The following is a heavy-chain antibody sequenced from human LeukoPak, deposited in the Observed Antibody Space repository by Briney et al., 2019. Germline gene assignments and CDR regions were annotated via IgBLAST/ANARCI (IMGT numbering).Heavy chain of an antibody. Sequence: SGPTLVNPTQTLTLTCTCSGFSINTDGVGVGWIRQPPGKALEWLALIFWDGDKRYNPSLKSRLTITKDTSENQVVLTMTNMDPVDTATYYCTHSLRRGRCRGGSCYYFDYWGQGALVTVSS. CDR3: THSLRRGRCRGGSCYYFDY. CDR2: IFWDGDK. CDR1: GFSINTDGVG. D-gene: IGHD2-15*01. J-gene: IGHJ4*02. V-gene: IGHV2-5*02.